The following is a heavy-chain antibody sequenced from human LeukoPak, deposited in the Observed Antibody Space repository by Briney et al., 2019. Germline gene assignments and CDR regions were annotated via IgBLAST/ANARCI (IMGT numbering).Heavy chain of an antibody. J-gene: IGHJ6*03. V-gene: IGHV4-34*01. CDR1: GGSFSGYY. CDR2: INHSGST. Sequence: SETLSLTCAVYGGSFSGYYWSWIRQPPGKGLEWIGEINHSGSTNYNPSLKSRVTISVDTSKNQFSLKLSSVTAADTAVYYCARRDYGGNSFSYYYYMDVWGKGTTVTISS. D-gene: IGHD4-23*01. CDR3: ARRDYGGNSFSYYYYMDV.